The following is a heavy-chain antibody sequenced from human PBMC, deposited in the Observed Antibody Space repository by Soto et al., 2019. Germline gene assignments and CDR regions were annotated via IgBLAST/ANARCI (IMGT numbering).Heavy chain of an antibody. V-gene: IGHV3-49*03. Sequence: GGSLRLSCSPSGFTFGDYSMNWFRQAPGKGLEWVGFIKSKAFGGTPEYAASVKGRFTISRDDSMSIAYLQMNSLKTDDTAVYYCTRDHYGRGFSSGAFDSWGQGTPVTVSS. CDR3: TRDHYGRGFSSGAFDS. CDR1: GFTFGDYS. D-gene: IGHD5-18*01. CDR2: IKSKAFGGTP. J-gene: IGHJ4*02.